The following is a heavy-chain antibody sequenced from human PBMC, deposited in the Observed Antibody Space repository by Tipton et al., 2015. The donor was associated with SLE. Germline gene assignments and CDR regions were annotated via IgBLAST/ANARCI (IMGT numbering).Heavy chain of an antibody. CDR2: IYYSGST. J-gene: IGHJ4*02. CDR3: ARIEGGGYSAY. D-gene: IGHD5-12*01. CDR1: GGSISNYY. Sequence: TLSLTCTVSGGSISNYYWNWIRQPPGKGLEWIGYIYYSGSTNYNPSLKSRVTISVDTSKNQFSLKLSSVTAADTAVYYCARIEGGGYSAYWGPGTLVIVSS. V-gene: IGHV4-59*01.